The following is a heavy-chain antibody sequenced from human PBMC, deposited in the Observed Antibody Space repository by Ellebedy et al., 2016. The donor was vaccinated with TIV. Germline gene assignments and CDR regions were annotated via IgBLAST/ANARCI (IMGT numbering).Heavy chain of an antibody. J-gene: IGHJ4*02. CDR1: GFTFSSYA. D-gene: IGHD2-15*01. Sequence: PGGSLRLSCAASGFTFSSYAMHWVRQAPGKGLEWVAVISYDGSNKYYADSVKGRFTISRDNSKNTLYLQMNSLRAEDTAVYYCARDKRHCSGGSCYTIFDYWGQGTLVTVSS. CDR2: ISYDGSNK. V-gene: IGHV3-30-3*01. CDR3: ARDKRHCSGGSCYTIFDY.